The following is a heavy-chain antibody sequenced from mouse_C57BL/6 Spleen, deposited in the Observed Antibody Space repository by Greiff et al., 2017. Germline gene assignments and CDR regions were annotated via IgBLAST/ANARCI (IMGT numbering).Heavy chain of an antibody. V-gene: IGHV1-26*01. CDR2: INPNNGGT. Sequence: EVQLQQSGPELVKPGASVKISCKASGYTFTDYYMNWVKQSHGKSLEWIGDINPNNGGTSYNQKFKGKTTLTVDKSSSTAYMELRSLTSEDSAVYYCARADYGGYFYVWGTGTTVTVSS. CDR1: GYTFTDYY. J-gene: IGHJ1*03. CDR3: ARADYGGYFYV. D-gene: IGHD2-4*01.